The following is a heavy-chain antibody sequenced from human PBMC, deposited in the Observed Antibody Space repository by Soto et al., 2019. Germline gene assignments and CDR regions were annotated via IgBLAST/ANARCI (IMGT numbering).Heavy chain of an antibody. J-gene: IGHJ3*02. CDR2: INPSGGST. Sequence: GASVKVSCKASGYTFTSYYMHWVRQAPGQGLEWMGIINPSGGSTSYAQKFQGRVTMTRDTSTSTVYMELSSLRSEDTAVYYCAKERGVATIPGDAFDIWGQGXMVTV. V-gene: IGHV1-46*01. CDR3: AKERGVATIPGDAFDI. D-gene: IGHD5-12*01. CDR1: GYTFTSYY.